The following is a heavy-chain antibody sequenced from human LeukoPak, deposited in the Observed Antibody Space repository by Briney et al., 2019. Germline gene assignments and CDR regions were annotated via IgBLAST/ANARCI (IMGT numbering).Heavy chain of an antibody. V-gene: IGHV1-8*03. Sequence: ASVKVSCKASGYTSTSYDINWLRHATGQGLEWLGWMNPNSGNTGYAQKFQGRVTFTRNSSISTAYMELSSLGTEHTAVHYCARAQSGSYLKGGAYWGQGTLVTVSS. CDR3: ARAQSGSYLKGGAY. CDR2: MNPNSGNT. J-gene: IGHJ4*02. D-gene: IGHD1-26*01. CDR1: GYTSTSYD.